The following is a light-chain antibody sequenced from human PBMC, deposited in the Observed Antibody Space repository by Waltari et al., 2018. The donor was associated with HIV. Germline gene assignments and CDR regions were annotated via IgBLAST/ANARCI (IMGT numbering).Light chain of an antibody. V-gene: IGKV4-1*01. CDR3: QQYYSTPWT. CDR2: WAS. CDR1: QTVLYSSNNKNY. Sequence: DIVMTQSQDSLALSLGERATIYCKSSQTVLYSSNNKNYLAWYQQKPGQPPKLLFYWASTRESGVPDRFSGSGSGTDFTLTISSLQAEDVAVYYCQQYYSTPWTFGQGAKVEIK. J-gene: IGKJ1*01.